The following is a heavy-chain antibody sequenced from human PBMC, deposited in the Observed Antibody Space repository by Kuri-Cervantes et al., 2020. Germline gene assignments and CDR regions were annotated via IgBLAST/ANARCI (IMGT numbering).Heavy chain of an antibody. Sequence: GSLRLSCTVSGGSISSSSYYWGWIRQPPGKGLEWIGSIYYSGSTYYNPSLKSRVTISVDTSKNQFSLKLSSVTAADTAVYYCARGRGYSSSSDYYYYGMDVWGQGTTVTVSS. D-gene: IGHD6-13*01. CDR2: IYYSGST. CDR3: ARGRGYSSSSDYYYYGMDV. J-gene: IGHJ6*02. CDR1: GGSISSSSYY. V-gene: IGHV4-39*07.